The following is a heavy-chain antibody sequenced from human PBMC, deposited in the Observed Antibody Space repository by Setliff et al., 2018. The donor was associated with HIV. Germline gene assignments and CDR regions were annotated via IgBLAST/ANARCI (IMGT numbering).Heavy chain of an antibody. CDR1: RDTFRTYA. Sequence: SVKVSCKASRDTFRTYAINWVRQASGQGLEWMGAIIPIYAETKYAPEFQGRVTVTADTSTNIAYMELSSLRSEDTAVFYCTRTYCSGGSCYRNDPFDIWGQGTMVTVSS. CDR2: IIPIYAET. CDR3: TRTYCSGGSCYRNDPFDI. V-gene: IGHV1-69*06. D-gene: IGHD2-15*01. J-gene: IGHJ3*02.